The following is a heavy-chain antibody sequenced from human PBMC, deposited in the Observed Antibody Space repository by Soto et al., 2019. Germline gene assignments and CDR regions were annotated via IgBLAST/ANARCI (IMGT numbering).Heavy chain of an antibody. V-gene: IGHV3-66*01. CDR3: ARSGYGYAWGY. D-gene: IGHD5-18*01. CDR1: GFSVSDKY. J-gene: IGHJ4*02. CDR2: ISNDGST. Sequence: EVHLVESGGGLVQPGVSLRLSCAVSGFSVSDKYMSWFRHAPGKGLEWVSMISNDGSTHSAHSVKGRFTISTDNSKNTVSLQMHSLRAEDSAVYYCARSGYGYAWGYWGQGTLVSVSS.